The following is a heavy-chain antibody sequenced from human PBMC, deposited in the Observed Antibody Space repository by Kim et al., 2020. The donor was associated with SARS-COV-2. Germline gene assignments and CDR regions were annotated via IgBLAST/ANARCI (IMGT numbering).Heavy chain of an antibody. Sequence: NYNPSFKSRVTISVDTSKNQFSLKLSSVTAADTAVYYCAREVVRGYYFDYWGQGTLVTVSS. CDR3: AREVVRGYYFDY. V-gene: IGHV4-34*01. D-gene: IGHD2-15*01. J-gene: IGHJ4*02.